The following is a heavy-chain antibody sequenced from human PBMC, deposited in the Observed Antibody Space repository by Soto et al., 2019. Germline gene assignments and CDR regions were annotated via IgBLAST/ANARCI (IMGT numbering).Heavy chain of an antibody. CDR3: ASKFSY. Sequence: SETLSLTCAVYGGSFSGYYWSWIRQPPGKGLEWIGEINHSGSTNYNPSLKSRVTISVDTSKNQFSLKLSSVTAADTAVCYCASKFSYWGQGTLVTVSS. J-gene: IGHJ4*02. V-gene: IGHV4-34*01. CDR2: INHSGST. CDR1: GGSFSGYY.